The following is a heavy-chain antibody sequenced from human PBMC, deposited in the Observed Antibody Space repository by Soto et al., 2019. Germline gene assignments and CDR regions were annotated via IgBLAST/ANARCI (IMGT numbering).Heavy chain of an antibody. CDR1: GGSISSGGYY. V-gene: IGHV4-31*03. J-gene: IGHJ4*02. CDR2: IYYSGST. D-gene: IGHD6-19*01. Sequence: PSETLSLTCTVSGGSISSGGYYWSWIRQHPGKGLEWIGYIYYSGSTYYNPSLKSRVTISVDTSKNQFSLKLSSVTAADTAVYYCAREVGSSGWYQIFDYWGQGTLVTVSS. CDR3: AREVGSSGWYQIFDY.